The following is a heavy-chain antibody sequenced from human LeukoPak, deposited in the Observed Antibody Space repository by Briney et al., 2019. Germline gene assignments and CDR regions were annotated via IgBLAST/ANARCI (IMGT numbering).Heavy chain of an antibody. J-gene: IGHJ4*02. V-gene: IGHV6-1*01. D-gene: IGHD5-18*01. CDR1: GDSVSSNSVA. CDR2: TYYRSKWYN. CDR3: ARGRIQLWIQVD. Sequence: SQTLSLTCAISGDSVSSNSVAWNWIRQSPSRGLEWLGRTYYRSKWYNDYAVSVKSRITINPDASKNQFSLHLNSVTPEDTAVYYCARGRIQLWIQVDWGQGTLVTVSS.